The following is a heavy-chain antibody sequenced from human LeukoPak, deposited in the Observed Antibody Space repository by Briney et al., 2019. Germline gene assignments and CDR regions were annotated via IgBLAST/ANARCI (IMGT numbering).Heavy chain of an antibody. CDR1: GYTFTSYY. V-gene: IGHV1-46*01. Sequence: APVKVSCKASGYTFTSYYMHWVRQAPGQGLEWMGIINPSGGSTSYAQKFQGRVTMTRDTSTSTVYMELSSLRSEDTAVYYCARDGAPDYGSGSYTFDYWGQGTLVTVSS. CDR3: ARDGAPDYGSGSYTFDY. J-gene: IGHJ4*02. CDR2: INPSGGST. D-gene: IGHD3-10*01.